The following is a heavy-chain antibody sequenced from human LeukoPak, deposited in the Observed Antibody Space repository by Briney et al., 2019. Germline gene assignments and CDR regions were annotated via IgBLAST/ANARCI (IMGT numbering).Heavy chain of an antibody. Sequence: SVKVSCKASGCTFSSYAISWVRQAPGQGLEWMGRIVPIFGTANYAQKFQGRVTITTDESTSTAYMELSSLRSEDTAVYYCASHDYGDYWSKSGDDWGQGTLVAVSS. CDR3: ASHDYGDYWSKSGDD. D-gene: IGHD4-17*01. CDR1: GCTFSSYA. V-gene: IGHV1-69*05. J-gene: IGHJ4*02. CDR2: IVPIFGTA.